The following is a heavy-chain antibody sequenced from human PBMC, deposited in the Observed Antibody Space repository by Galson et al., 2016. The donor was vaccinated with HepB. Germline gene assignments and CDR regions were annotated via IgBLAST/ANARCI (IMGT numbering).Heavy chain of an antibody. J-gene: IGHJ4*02. CDR3: ARLQCSGTSCFSGSAYFFDY. CDR2: IWPGDSHT. D-gene: IGHD2-15*01. CDR1: GYSFTISW. V-gene: IGHV5-51*01. Sequence: QSGAEVKKPGESLTISCKGSGYSFTISWIAWVRQMPETGLEWVAIIWPGDSHTRYGPSFAGQVTISADNSSATAYLQWNSLKASDSAIYYCARLQCSGTSCFSGSAYFFDYWGQGTLVTVSS.